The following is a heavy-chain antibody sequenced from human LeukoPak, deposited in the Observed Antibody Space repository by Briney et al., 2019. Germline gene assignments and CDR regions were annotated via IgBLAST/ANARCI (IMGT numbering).Heavy chain of an antibody. J-gene: IGHJ3*02. CDR3: ARLLDNDSSGDPDTFDM. D-gene: IGHD3-22*01. CDR1: GGSISRHF. V-gene: IGHV4-59*11. Sequence: SETLSLTCSVSGGSISRHFWSWIRQPPGKGLEWIAFIHYSGRTRYNPSLQSRVTISIDTSENNFSLKLTSVTAADTAVYYCARLLDNDSSGDPDTFDMWGRGTVVSVSS. CDR2: IHYSGRT.